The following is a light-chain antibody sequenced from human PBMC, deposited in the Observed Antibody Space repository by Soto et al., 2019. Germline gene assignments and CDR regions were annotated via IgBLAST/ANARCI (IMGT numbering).Light chain of an antibody. V-gene: IGKV3-20*01. J-gene: IGKJ1*01. CDR2: GAS. Sequence: EILLTQSPGTLSLAPGERATLSCRASQSVSSSYLAWYQQKPGQAPRLLIYGASSRATGIPDRFSGSGSGTDFTLTISRLEPEDFAVYYCQQYGGTFGQGTKVDIK. CDR3: QQYGGT. CDR1: QSVSSSY.